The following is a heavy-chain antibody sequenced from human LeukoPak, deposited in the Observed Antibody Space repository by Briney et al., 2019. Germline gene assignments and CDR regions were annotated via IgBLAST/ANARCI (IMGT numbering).Heavy chain of an antibody. CDR3: ARGLIAAAVNDAFDI. Sequence: GGSLRLSCAASGFTFSDYYMSWIRQAPGKGLEWVSYISSSGSTIYYADSVKGRFTISRDNAKNSLYLQMNSLRAEDTAVYYCARGLIAAAVNDAFDIWGQGTMVTVSS. V-gene: IGHV3-11*04. J-gene: IGHJ3*02. CDR1: GFTFSDYY. D-gene: IGHD6-13*01. CDR2: ISSSGSTI.